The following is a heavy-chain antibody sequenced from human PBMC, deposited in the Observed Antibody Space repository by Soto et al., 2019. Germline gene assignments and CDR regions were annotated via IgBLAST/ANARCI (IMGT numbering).Heavy chain of an antibody. J-gene: IGHJ4*02. CDR3: ARDPWAADY. Sequence: EVQLVETGGGLVQPGGSLRLSCAASGFTVSTKYMSWVRQAPGKGLEWVSVIYSGGSTFYADSVRGRFTISRDNSKNTVNLQMNSLRAEDTAVSYCARDPWAADYWGQGTLVTVYS. V-gene: IGHV3-66*01. CDR2: IYSGGST. CDR1: GFTVSTKY. D-gene: IGHD3-16*01.